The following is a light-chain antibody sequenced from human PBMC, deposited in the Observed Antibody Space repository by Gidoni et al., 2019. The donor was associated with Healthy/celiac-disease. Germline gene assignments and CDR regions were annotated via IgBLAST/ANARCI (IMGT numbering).Light chain of an antibody. V-gene: IGKV3-11*01. CDR3: QQRSNWPGT. J-gene: IGKJ1*01. CDR1: QRVSSY. CDR2: DAS. Sequence: IVFTQSPATLALSPGERATLSCRASQRVSSYLAWYQQKPGKAPRLLIYDASNRATGIPSRFSGSGSGTDFTLTISSLEPEDFAVYYCQQRSNWPGTFGQXTKVEIK.